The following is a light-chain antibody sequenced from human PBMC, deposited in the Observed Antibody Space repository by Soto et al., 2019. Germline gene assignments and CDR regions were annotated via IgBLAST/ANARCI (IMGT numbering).Light chain of an antibody. Sequence: DIVLTQTPATLSVSPGDRATLSCRASQSVSSNLAWYQQKPGQAPRLLIYGASSRATGIPARFSGSGFETEFTLTSSILQSEDFAVYYCQQYETWPPRFTFGPGTKVDIK. CDR2: GAS. CDR1: QSVSSN. CDR3: QQYETWPPRFT. V-gene: IGKV3-15*01. J-gene: IGKJ3*01.